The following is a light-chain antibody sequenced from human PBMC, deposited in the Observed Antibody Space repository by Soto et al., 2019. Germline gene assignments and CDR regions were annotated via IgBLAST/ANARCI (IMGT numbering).Light chain of an antibody. CDR3: SSYAGSKTL. V-gene: IGLV2-8*01. CDR2: EVS. CDR1: SSDVGGYNY. Sequence: QSALTQPPSASGYPGQSVTISCTGTSSDVGGYNYVSWYQQHPGKAPKLMMYEVSKRPSGVPDRFSGSKSGNTASLAVSGLQAEDEADYCCSSYAGSKTLFGGGTKVTVL. J-gene: IGLJ2*01.